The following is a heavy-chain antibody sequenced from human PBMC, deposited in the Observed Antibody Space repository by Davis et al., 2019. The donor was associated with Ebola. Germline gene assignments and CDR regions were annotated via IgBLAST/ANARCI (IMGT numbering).Heavy chain of an antibody. D-gene: IGHD2-8*01. CDR1: GFTFDTYG. CDR2: ISGRGSTI. Sequence: GESLKISCAASGFTFDTYGMSWVRQAPGKGLEWVSVISGRGSTIYYADSVKGRFTISRDNSKNTLYLQMNSLRAEDTAVYYCAREMVRYYYGMDVWGQGTTVTVSS. J-gene: IGHJ6*02. CDR3: AREMVRYYYGMDV. V-gene: IGHV3-23*01.